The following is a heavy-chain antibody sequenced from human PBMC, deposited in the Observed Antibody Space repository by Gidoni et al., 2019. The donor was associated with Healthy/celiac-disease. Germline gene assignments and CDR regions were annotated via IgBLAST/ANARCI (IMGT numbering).Heavy chain of an antibody. D-gene: IGHD6-19*01. CDR1: GFTFSSYA. CDR3: AKDYEASIGFIAVAGSWFDP. CDR2: ISGSCCST. J-gene: IGHJ5*02. Sequence: VQLLESGGGLVQPGGYLRLSCAASGFTFSSYALSWVRQAPGKGLEWVSAISGSCCSTYYADSVKGRFTISRDNSKNTLYLQMNSLRAEDTAVYYCAKDYEASIGFIAVAGSWFDPWGQGTLVTVSS. V-gene: IGHV3-23*01.